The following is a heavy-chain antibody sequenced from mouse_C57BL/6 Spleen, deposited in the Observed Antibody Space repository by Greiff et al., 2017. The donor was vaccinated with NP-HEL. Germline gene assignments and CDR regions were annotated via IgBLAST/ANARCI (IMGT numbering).Heavy chain of an antibody. CDR2: IYPRSGNT. CDR1: GYTFTSYG. V-gene: IGHV1-81*01. J-gene: IGHJ3*01. CDR3: ASCCFAY. Sequence: QVQLKQSGAELARPGASVKLSCKASGYTFTSYGISWVKQRPGQGLEWIGEIYPRSGNTYYNEKFKGKATLTADKSSSTAYMELRSLTSEATAVCFGASCCFAYWGQGTLVTVSA.